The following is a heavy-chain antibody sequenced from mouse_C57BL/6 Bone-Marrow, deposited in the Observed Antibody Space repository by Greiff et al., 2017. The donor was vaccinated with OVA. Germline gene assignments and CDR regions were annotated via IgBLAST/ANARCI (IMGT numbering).Heavy chain of an antibody. J-gene: IGHJ3*01. D-gene: IGHD2-3*01. CDR3: ARGWLLRAY. V-gene: IGHV1-50*01. Sequence: VQLQQPGAELVKPGASVKLSCKASGYTFTSYWMQWVKQRPGQGLEWIGEIDPSDSYTNYHQKFQGKATMTVDTSSSTAYLQLSSLTSEDSAVYYCARGWLLRAYWGQGTRVTVSA. CDR2: IDPSDSYT. CDR1: GYTFTSYW.